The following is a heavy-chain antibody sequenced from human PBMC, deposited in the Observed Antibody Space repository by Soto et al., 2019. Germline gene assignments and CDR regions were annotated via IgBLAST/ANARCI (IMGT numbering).Heavy chain of an antibody. CDR2: ISGYDGNT. D-gene: IGHD6-13*01. CDR3: AKGRSGSWFGGYYFVYYGMDV. V-gene: IGHV1-18*01. Sequence: AASVQDTCLASGYTLTSYGISWVRQAPGQGREWMGWISGYDGNTNYAQKLQGRVSMTTDTSTNTAYMELRSLRADDTAVYYCAKGRSGSWFGGYYFVYYGMDVWGQGTTVTVSS. J-gene: IGHJ6*02. CDR1: GYTLTSYG.